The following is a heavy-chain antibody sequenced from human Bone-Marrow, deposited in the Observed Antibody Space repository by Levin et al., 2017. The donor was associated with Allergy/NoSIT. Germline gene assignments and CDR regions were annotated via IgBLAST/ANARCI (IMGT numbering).Heavy chain of an antibody. CDR2: IIPILGIA. V-gene: IGHV1-69*02. J-gene: IGHJ4*02. CDR3: AKFRVGRSNTGGGLDF. D-gene: IGHD2-2*01. Sequence: SVKVSCKASGGTFSSYTISWVRQAPGQGLEWMGRIIPILGIANYAQKFQGRVTITADKSTSTAYMELSSLRSEDTAVYYCAKFRVGRSNTGGGLDFWGQGTLVTVSS. CDR1: GGTFSSYT.